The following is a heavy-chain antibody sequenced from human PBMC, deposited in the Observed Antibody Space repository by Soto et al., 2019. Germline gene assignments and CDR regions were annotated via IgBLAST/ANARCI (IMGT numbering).Heavy chain of an antibody. V-gene: IGHV3-74*01. Sequence: GGSLRLSCAASGFTFSSDWMHWVRQAPGKGLVWVSRINSDGSSTSYADSVKGRFTISRDNAKNTLYLQMNSLRAEDTAVYYCARPPGDYYDSNPSFDPWGQGTLVTVSS. J-gene: IGHJ5*02. CDR3: ARPPGDYYDSNPSFDP. CDR2: INSDGSST. CDR1: GFTFSSDW. D-gene: IGHD3-22*01.